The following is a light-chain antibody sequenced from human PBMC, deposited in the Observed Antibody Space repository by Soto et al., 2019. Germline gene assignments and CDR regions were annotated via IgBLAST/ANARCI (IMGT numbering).Light chain of an antibody. Sequence: EIVLTQSPATLSLSPGERVTLSCRASQSVSSTFLAWYQQKPGQAPRLLIYGASSRATGIPDRFSGSGSGTDFTLTISRLEPEDFAVYYCQQYGDSPVTFGGGTKVDIK. J-gene: IGKJ4*01. CDR2: GAS. CDR1: QSVSSTF. V-gene: IGKV3-20*01. CDR3: QQYGDSPVT.